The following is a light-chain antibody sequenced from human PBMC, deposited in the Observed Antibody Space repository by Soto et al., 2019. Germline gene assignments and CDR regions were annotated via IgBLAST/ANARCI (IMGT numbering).Light chain of an antibody. CDR1: SSNIGSNT. CDR2: SNN. V-gene: IGLV1-44*01. CDR3: AALDDSLNGWV. J-gene: IGLJ3*02. Sequence: QSVLTQPPSASGTPGQRVTISCSGSSSNIGSNTVNWYQQLPGTAPKLLIYSNNQRPSGVPDRFSGSKSGTSASLAISGLQSEDEADYYCAALDDSLNGWVFGGGTQLT.